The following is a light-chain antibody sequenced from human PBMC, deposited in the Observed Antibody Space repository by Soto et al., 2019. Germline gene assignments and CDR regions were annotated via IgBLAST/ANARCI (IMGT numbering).Light chain of an antibody. V-gene: IGKV3-11*01. J-gene: IGKJ5*01. CDR1: QSVSSN. CDR3: QQRSNWLP. Sequence: PSNLCVSAWESASNSFRASQSVSSNLAGDQQKPGQAPRLLIYGASTRATGIPARFSGSGSGTDFTLTISSLEPEDFAVYYCQQRSNWLPFGQGTRLEIK. CDR2: GAS.